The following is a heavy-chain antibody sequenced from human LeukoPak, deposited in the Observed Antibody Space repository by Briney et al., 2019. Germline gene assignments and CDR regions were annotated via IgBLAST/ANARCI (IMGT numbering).Heavy chain of an antibody. V-gene: IGHV3-30*04. D-gene: IGHD6-19*01. CDR2: ISYDGSNK. J-gene: IGHJ4*02. Sequence: PGRSLRLSCAASGFTFSSYAMHWVRQAPGKGLEWVAVISYDGSNKYYADSVKGRFTISRDNSKNTLYLQMNSLRAEDTAVYYRARVTVAGSSLDYWGQGTLVTVSS. CDR3: ARVTVAGSSLDY. CDR1: GFTFSSYA.